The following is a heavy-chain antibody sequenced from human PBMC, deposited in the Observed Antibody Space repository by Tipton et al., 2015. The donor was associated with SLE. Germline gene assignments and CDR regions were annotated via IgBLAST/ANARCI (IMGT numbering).Heavy chain of an antibody. D-gene: IGHD1-7*01. CDR1: GYTFTSYY. CDR3: VGGNWNYKDAFDI. CDR2: INPSGGST. J-gene: IGHJ3*02. V-gene: IGHV1-46*01. Sequence: QLVQSGAEVKKPGASVKVSCKASGYTFTSYYMHWVRQAPGQGLEWMGIINPSGGSTSYAQKFQGRVTMTRDTSTSTVYMELSSLRSEDTAVYYCVGGNWNYKDAFDIWGQGTMVTVSS.